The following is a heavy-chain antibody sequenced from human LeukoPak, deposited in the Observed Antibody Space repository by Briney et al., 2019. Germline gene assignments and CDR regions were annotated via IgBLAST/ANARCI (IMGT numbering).Heavy chain of an antibody. V-gene: IGHV3-23*01. CDR1: GFTFSNYA. J-gene: IGHJ4*02. Sequence: GGSLRLSCAASGFTFSNYAMSWVRQAPGKGLEWVSAISGSGGSTYYADSVKGRFTISRDNSKNTLYLQMNSLRAEDTAVYYCAKDSGYYDSSGYSSLFDYWGQGTLVTVSS. CDR2: ISGSGGST. CDR3: AKDSGYYDSSGYSSLFDY. D-gene: IGHD3-22*01.